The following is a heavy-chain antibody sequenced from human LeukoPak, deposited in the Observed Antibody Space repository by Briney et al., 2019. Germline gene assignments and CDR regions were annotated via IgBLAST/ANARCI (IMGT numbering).Heavy chain of an antibody. V-gene: IGHV4-59*01. CDR2: IYYSGST. Sequence: KPSETLSLTCTVSGGSISSYYWSWIRQPPGKGLEWIGCIYYSGSTNYNPSLKSRVTISVDMSKNQFSLKLRSVTAADTAVYYCARYTAMVAFHAHGFDIWGKGTMVTVS. D-gene: IGHD5-18*01. CDR1: GGSISSYY. CDR3: ARYTAMVAFHAHGFDI. J-gene: IGHJ3*02.